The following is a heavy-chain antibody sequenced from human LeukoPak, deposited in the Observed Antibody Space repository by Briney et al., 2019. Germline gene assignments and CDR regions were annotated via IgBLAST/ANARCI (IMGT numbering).Heavy chain of an antibody. V-gene: IGHV4-39*07. J-gene: IGHJ4*02. D-gene: IGHD3-10*01. CDR1: GGSISSSSYY. CDR3: ARLYGSGSYYTYYFDY. CDR2: IYYSGST. Sequence: SETLSLTCTVSGGSISSSSYYWGWIRQPPGKGLEWIRSIYYSGSTYYNPSLKSRVTISVDTSKNQFSLKLSSVTAADTAVYYCARLYGSGSYYTYYFDYWGQGTLVTVSS.